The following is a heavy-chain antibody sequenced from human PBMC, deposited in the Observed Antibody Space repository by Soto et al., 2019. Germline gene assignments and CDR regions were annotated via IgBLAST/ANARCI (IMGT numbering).Heavy chain of an antibody. CDR2: IDNDGRTT. CDR1: GYTFRNYW. J-gene: IGHJ4*02. CDR3: VRDSHGDY. Sequence: EVQLVESGGGLVQPGGSLRLSCAASGYTFRNYWMHWVRQAPGMGLVWVSRIDNDGRTTNYADSVKGRFTISRDNVKNTLYLQMNSLRAEDTAVYYCVRDSHGDYWGQGTLVTVSS. V-gene: IGHV3-74*01.